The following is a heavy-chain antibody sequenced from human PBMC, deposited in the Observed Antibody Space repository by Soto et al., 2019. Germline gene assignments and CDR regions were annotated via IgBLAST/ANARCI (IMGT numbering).Heavy chain of an antibody. CDR1: GGTFSSYS. J-gene: IGHJ4*02. Sequence: SVKVSCKASGGTFSSYSITWVRQAPGQGLEWMGGIIPIFGTANYAQKFQGRVTITADESTSTAYMELSSLRSEDTAVYYCARLILTYYYDSSGYFFDYWGQGTLVTVSS. CDR2: IIPIFGTA. D-gene: IGHD3-22*01. CDR3: ARLILTYYYDSSGYFFDY. V-gene: IGHV1-69*13.